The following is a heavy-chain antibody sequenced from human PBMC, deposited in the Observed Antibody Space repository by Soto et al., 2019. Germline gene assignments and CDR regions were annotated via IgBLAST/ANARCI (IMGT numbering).Heavy chain of an antibody. D-gene: IGHD4-17*01. CDR1: GFRFSAYA. CDR3: AKDYGDYNFNYGMDV. Sequence: LRLSCAASGFRFSAYAMHWVRQAPGKGLEWVAVISYEGSNRFYADSVKGRFTVSRDNSKNMVYLQMNSLRGEDTAVFYCAKDYGDYNFNYGMDVWGQGTTVTVSS. J-gene: IGHJ6*02. V-gene: IGHV3-30*18. CDR2: ISYEGSNR.